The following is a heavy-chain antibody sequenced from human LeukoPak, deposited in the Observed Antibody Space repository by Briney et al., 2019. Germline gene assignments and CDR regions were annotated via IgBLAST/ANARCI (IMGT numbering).Heavy chain of an antibody. CDR3: ARLIRGFSSAY. CDR2: INSGGQTI. D-gene: IGHD5-18*01. J-gene: IGHJ4*01. Sequence: PGGSLRLSCAAPGFTFRSYEMNWVRQAPGKGLEWISHINSGGQTIHYADSVKGRFTISRDSAKNSLYLQMNSLRADDTAVYYCARLIRGFSSAYWGHGTLVTVSS. CDR1: GFTFRSYE. V-gene: IGHV3-48*03.